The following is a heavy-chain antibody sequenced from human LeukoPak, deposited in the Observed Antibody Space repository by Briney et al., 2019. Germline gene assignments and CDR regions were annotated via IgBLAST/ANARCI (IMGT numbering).Heavy chain of an antibody. J-gene: IGHJ4*02. CDR1: GDTFTSYW. V-gene: IGHV5-51*01. Sequence: GESLKISCQVSGDTFTSYWIGWVRQMPGKGLEWMGIIYPGDSDTRYSPSFQGQVTISADKSISTAYLQWSSLKASDTAMYYCASMPTVTAFAYFDYWGQGTLVTVSS. CDR3: ASMPTVTAFAYFDY. CDR2: IYPGDSDT. D-gene: IGHD4-17*01.